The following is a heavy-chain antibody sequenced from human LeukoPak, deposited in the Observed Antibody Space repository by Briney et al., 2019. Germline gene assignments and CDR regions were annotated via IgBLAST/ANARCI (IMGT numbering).Heavy chain of an antibody. V-gene: IGHV3-9*01. D-gene: IGHD2/OR15-2a*01. J-gene: IGHJ4*02. Sequence: GRSLRLSCAASGFTFDDYAMHWVRQAPGKGLEWVSGISWNSGSTGYADAVKGRFTMSRDNAKNSLYLQMKSLRPEDTALYYSARVGLSSPGPGFDYWGQGTLVTVSS. CDR2: ISWNSGST. CDR1: GFTFDDYA. CDR3: ARVGLSSPGPGFDY.